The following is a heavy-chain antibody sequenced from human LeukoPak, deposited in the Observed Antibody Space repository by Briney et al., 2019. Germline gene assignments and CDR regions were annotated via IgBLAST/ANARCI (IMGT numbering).Heavy chain of an antibody. J-gene: IGHJ5*02. D-gene: IGHD5-18*01. CDR2: IYYSGGS. Sequence: SQTLSLTCTVSVGSITSGDYYWSWIPQSPGKGLECIRYIYYSGGSYYNPSLRRRVTISIDSSKNQLYLKLSSVSAEDTAVYYCARTKDTAVIMFDNWGQGTLVTVSS. CDR3: ARTKDTAVIMFDN. CDR1: VGSITSGDYY. V-gene: IGHV4-30-4*01.